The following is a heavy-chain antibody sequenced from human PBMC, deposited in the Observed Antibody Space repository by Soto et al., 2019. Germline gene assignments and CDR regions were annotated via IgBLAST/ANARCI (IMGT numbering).Heavy chain of an antibody. CDR2: ISPYNGDT. CDR3: ARALSMAQYYYYMDV. J-gene: IGHJ6*03. Sequence: QVQLVQSGPEVKKPGASVKVSCKASGYTFTTYGISGVRQAPGQGLEWMGWISPYNGDTHYAERFQGRLTMTTDTSATSAYMELRTLSSDDRAVYFCARALSMAQYYYYMDVWGKGTTVTVSS. CDR1: GYTFTTYG. V-gene: IGHV1-18*01.